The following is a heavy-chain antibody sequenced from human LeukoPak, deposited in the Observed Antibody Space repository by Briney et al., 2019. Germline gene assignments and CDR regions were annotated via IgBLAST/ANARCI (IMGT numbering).Heavy chain of an antibody. V-gene: IGHV4-59*01. CDR1: GGSISSYY. CDR2: IYYSGST. CDR3: ARSVYYYDSSLIGY. D-gene: IGHD3-22*01. J-gene: IGHJ4*02. Sequence: SETLSLTCTVSGGSISSYYWSWIRQPPGQGLEWIGYIYYSGSTNYNPSLKSRVTISVDTSKDQFSLKLSSVTAADTAVYYCARSVYYYDSSLIGYWGQGTLVTVSS.